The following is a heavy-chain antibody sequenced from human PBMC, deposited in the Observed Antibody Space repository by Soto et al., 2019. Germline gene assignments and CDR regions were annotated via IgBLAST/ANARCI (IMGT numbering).Heavy chain of an antibody. V-gene: IGHV6-1*01. D-gene: IGHD3-16*02. J-gene: IGHJ5*01. Sequence: QVQLQQSGPGLVKPSQTLSLTCAISGDSVSSNRATWNWFRQSPSRGLEWLGRTYYRSKWYHDYAISLNCPGPINPDTSQNQFNRPLTSVTPEDTAMYCCGRLVGNSWIDSWGQGTLVTVSP. CDR1: GDSVSSNRAT. CDR3: GRLVGNSWIDS. CDR2: TYYRSKWYH.